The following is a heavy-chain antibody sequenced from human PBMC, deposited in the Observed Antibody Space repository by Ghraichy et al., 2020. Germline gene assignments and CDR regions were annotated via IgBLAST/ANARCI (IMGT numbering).Heavy chain of an antibody. V-gene: IGHV3-53*01. Sequence: GGSLRLSCAASGFTVSSNYMSWVRQAPGKGLEWVSVIYSGGSTYYADSVKGRFTISRDNSKNTLYLQMNSLRAEDTAVYYCARARVSHPYSSGWYVGYYFDYWGQGTLVTVSS. CDR3: ARARVSHPYSSGWYVGYYFDY. CDR2: IYSGGST. J-gene: IGHJ4*02. CDR1: GFTVSSNY. D-gene: IGHD6-19*01.